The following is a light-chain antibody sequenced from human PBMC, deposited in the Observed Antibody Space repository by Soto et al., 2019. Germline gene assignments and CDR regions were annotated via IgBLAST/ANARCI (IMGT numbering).Light chain of an antibody. V-gene: IGKV1-9*01. CDR2: AAS. J-gene: IGKJ4*01. CDR1: QGIGTY. CDR3: QQFNSHPLA. Sequence: DIQLTQSSSFLSASVGDRVTITCRASQGIGTYVAWYQQKPGTAPNLLIYAASTLQSGVPSRFSGSGSRTDFTLTISTLQPEDFATHYCQQFNSHPLAFGGGTKV.